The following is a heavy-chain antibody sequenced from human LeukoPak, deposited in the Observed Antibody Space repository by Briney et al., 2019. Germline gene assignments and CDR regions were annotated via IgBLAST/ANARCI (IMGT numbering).Heavy chain of an antibody. CDR3: ARGRPAAPDRDTAMVQGKNAFDI. V-gene: IGHV7-4-1*02. J-gene: IGHJ3*02. D-gene: IGHD5-18*01. CDR1: GYTFTNYA. Sequence: ASVKVSCKSSGYTFTNYAMNWVRQAPGQGLEWMGWINTNTGNTTYAQGFTGRFVFSLDTSVSTAYLQISSLKAEDTAVYYCARGRPAAPDRDTAMVQGKNAFDIWGQGTMVTVSS. CDR2: INTNTGNT.